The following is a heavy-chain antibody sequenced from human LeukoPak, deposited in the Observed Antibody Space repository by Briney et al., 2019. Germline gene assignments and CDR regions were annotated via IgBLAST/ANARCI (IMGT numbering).Heavy chain of an antibody. CDR3: ARLVGDVTTWDC. CDR1: GFTFSRHW. J-gene: IGHJ4*02. V-gene: IGHV3-7*03. CDR2: IKQDESEK. Sequence: GGSLRLSCAASGFTFSRHWMTWVRQAPGKGLEWVASIKQDESEKYYVDSVKGRFTTSRDNAKSSLYLQMNALRGEDTAVYYCARLVGDVTTWDCWGQGTLVTVSS. D-gene: IGHD1-26*01.